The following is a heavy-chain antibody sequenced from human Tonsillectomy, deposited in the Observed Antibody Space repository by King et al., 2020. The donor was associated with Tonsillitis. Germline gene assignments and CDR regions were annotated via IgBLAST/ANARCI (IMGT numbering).Heavy chain of an antibody. CDR3: TRRRDDYGDYEGAFDI. CDR1: GFTFGDYA. CDR2: IRSKAYGGTT. V-gene: IGHV3-49*04. Sequence: EVQLVESGGGLVQPGRSLRLSCTASGFTFGDYAMSWVRQAPGKGLEWVGFIRSKAYGGTTEYAASVKGRFTISRDDSKSIAYLQMNSLKTEDTAVYYCTRRRDDYGDYEGAFDIWGQGTMVTVSS. J-gene: IGHJ3*02. D-gene: IGHD4-17*01.